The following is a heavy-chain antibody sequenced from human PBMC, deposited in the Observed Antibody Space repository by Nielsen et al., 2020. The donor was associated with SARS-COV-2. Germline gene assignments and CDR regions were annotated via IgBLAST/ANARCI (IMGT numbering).Heavy chain of an antibody. CDR1: GYTFTSYY. V-gene: IGHV1-46*01. Sequence: ASVKVSCKASGYTFTSYYMHWVRQAPGQGLEWMGLINPSGGSTSYAQKFQGRVTMTRDTSTSTVYMELSSLRSEDTAVYYCATSPPMATNPGWFDPWGQGTLVTVSS. J-gene: IGHJ5*02. D-gene: IGHD5-24*01. CDR2: INPSGGST. CDR3: ATSPPMATNPGWFDP.